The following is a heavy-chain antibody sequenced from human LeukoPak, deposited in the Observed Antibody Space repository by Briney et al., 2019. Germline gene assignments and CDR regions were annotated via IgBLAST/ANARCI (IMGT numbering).Heavy chain of an antibody. D-gene: IGHD3-22*01. Sequence: SETLSLTCTVSGGSISSYYWSWIRQPAGKGLEWIGRIYTSGSTNYNPSLKSRVTMSVDTSKNQFSLKLSSVTAADTAVYYCARDGIVVITPTGYYGMDVWGQGTTVTVSS. J-gene: IGHJ6*02. CDR2: IYTSGST. CDR1: GGSISSYY. CDR3: ARDGIVVITPTGYYGMDV. V-gene: IGHV4-4*07.